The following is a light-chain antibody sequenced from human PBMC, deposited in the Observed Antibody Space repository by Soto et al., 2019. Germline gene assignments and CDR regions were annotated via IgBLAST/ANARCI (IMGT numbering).Light chain of an antibody. CDR2: AAS. CDR1: QGISSY. J-gene: IGKJ3*01. V-gene: IGKV1-9*01. Sequence: DIQLTQSPSFLSASVGDRVTITCRASQGISSYLSWYQQKPGKAPKLLIYAASTLQSGVPSRFSGSGSGTEFTLTISSLQPEDFATNYCQQLNSYPLNTFGPGTKVDIK. CDR3: QQLNSYPLNT.